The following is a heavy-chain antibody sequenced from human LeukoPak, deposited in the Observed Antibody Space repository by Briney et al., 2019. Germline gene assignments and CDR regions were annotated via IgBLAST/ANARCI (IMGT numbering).Heavy chain of an antibody. CDR1: GFTFRTYW. CDR2: IKEDGSEQ. V-gene: IGHV3-7*01. J-gene: IGHJ4*02. D-gene: IGHD1-14*01. Sequence: GGSLRLSXAVSGFTFRTYWMSWVRQAPGKGVEWVANIKEDGSEQYYVNSLKGRFTISRDNVKNSLYLQMNSLRVEDSAVYYCARDSFETDIDYWGQGTLVTVSS. CDR3: ARDSFETDIDY.